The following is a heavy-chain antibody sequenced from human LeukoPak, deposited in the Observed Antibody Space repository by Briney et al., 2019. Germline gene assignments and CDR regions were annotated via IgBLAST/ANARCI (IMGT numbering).Heavy chain of an antibody. V-gene: IGHV3-23*01. Sequence: GGSLRLSCAVSGITLSNYGMSWVRQAPGKGLEWVAGISGSGGSTKYADSVKGRFTISRDNPKNTLYLQMNTLRAEDTAVYFCAKRGVVIRVILVGFHKEAYYFESWGQGALVTVSS. CDR3: AKRGVVIRVILVGFHKEAYYFES. D-gene: IGHD3/OR15-3a*01. CDR1: GITLSNYG. CDR2: ISGSGGST. J-gene: IGHJ4*02.